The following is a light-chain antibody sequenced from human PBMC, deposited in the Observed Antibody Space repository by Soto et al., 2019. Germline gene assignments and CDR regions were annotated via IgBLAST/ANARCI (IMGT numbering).Light chain of an antibody. CDR2: AAS. V-gene: IGKV1-39*01. CDR3: QQSYSTPWLT. J-gene: IGKJ4*01. Sequence: DIQMTQSPSSLSASVGDGVTITCRASQSISSYLNWYQQKPGKAPKLLIYAASSLQSGVPSRFSGSGSGTDFTLTISSLQPEDFATYYCQQSYSTPWLTFGGGTKVEIK. CDR1: QSISSY.